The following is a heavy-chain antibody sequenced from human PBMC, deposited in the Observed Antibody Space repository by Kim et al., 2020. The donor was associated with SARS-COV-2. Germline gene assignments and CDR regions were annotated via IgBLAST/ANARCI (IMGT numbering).Heavy chain of an antibody. CDR2: T. J-gene: IGHJ4*02. D-gene: IGHD6-19*01. V-gene: IGHV4-4*02. CDR3: ASKGIAVAGHY. Sequence: TNYNPSLKSRVTISLDKSNNQFSRKLNSVTAADTAMYYCASKGIAVAGHYWGQGTLVTVSS.